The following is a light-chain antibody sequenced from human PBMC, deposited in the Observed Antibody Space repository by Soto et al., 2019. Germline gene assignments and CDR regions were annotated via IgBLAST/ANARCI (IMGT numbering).Light chain of an antibody. Sequence: DIQMTQSPSSLSESVGDRVTITCRASQSIGSCLSWYQQKPGKAPKLLIYGASSLQSAVPSRFSASGSGTDFTLTISSLQPEDFATYYCQQSYSTPLTFGGGTKVEIK. CDR1: QSIGSC. J-gene: IGKJ4*01. CDR2: GAS. CDR3: QQSYSTPLT. V-gene: IGKV1-39*01.